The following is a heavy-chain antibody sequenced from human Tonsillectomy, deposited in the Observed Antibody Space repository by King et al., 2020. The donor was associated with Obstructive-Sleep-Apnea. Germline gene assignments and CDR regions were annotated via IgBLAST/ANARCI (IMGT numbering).Heavy chain of an antibody. V-gene: IGHV3-11*01. CDR2: ISSIVSTI. J-gene: IGHJ2*01. D-gene: IGHD1-1*01. CDR3: ARDGRPGWYFDL. Sequence: VQLVESGGGLVKPGGSLRLSCAASGFTFSDYYMSWIRQAPGKGLEWVSYISSIVSTIYHADSVKGRFTISRDNAKNSLYLQMNSLRAQDTAVYYCARDGRPGWYFDLWGRGTLVTVSS. CDR1: GFTFSDYY.